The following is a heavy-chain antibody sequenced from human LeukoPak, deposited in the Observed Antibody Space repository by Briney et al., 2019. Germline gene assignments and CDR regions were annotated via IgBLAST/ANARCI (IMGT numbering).Heavy chain of an antibody. D-gene: IGHD3-16*01. Sequence: GSLRLSCAASRFSFSDHYMSWIRQPPGKGLEWIGEINHSGSTNYNPSLKSRVTISVDMSKNQFSLNLSSVTAADTAVYYCARLGGAYVGHFDYWGQGTLVTVSS. V-gene: IGHV4-34*01. CDR1: RFSFSDHY. J-gene: IGHJ4*02. CDR3: ARLGGAYVGHFDY. CDR2: INHSGST.